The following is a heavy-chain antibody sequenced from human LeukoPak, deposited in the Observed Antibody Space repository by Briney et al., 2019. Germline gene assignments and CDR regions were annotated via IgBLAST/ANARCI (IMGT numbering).Heavy chain of an antibody. CDR2: IHYSGST. CDR1: GGSISSYY. J-gene: IGHJ6*02. V-gene: IGHV4-59*01. D-gene: IGHD6-13*01. CDR3: ARETRIAAAPGYHAGYAMDV. Sequence: PSETLSLTCTVSGGSISSYYWSWIRQPPGKGLEWSAYIHYSGSTNYNPSLKSRVTISVDTSKNQFSLKLSSVTAADTAVYYCARETRIAAAPGYHAGYAMDVWGQGTTVTVSS.